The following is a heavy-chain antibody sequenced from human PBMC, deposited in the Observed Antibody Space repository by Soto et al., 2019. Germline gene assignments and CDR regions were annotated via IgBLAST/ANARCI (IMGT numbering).Heavy chain of an antibody. CDR2: ISGSGGST. CDR1: GFTFSSYA. J-gene: IGHJ5*02. CDR3: AKDYEYYDILTGYYPPWFDP. V-gene: IGHV3-23*01. Sequence: GGSLRLSCAASGFTFSSYAMSWVRQAPGKGLEWVSAISGSGGSTYYADSVKGRFTISRDNSKNTLYLQMNSLRAEDTAVYYCAKDYEYYDILTGYYPPWFDPWGQGTLVTVFS. D-gene: IGHD3-9*01.